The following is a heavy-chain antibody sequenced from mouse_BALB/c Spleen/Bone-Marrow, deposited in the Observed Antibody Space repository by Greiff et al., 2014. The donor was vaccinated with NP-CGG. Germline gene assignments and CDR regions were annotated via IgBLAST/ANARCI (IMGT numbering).Heavy chain of an antibody. Sequence: QVQLQQSGAELVKPGASVKLSCKASGYTFSSYYMYWVKQRPGQGLEWIGEINPSNGGTNFSEKFKGKATLTVYKSSSTAYMQLSSLNSEDYAVYYCTRSRSAIDYWGQGTSVTVSS. CDR2: INPSNGGT. CDR3: TRSRSAIDY. V-gene: IGHV1S81*02. J-gene: IGHJ4*01. CDR1: GYTFSSYY.